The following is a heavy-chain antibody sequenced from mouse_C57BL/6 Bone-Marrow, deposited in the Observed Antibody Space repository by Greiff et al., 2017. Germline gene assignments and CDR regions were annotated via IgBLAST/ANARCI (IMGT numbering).Heavy chain of an antibody. Sequence: EVQGVESEGGLVQPGSSMKLSCTASGFTFSDYYMAWVRQVPEKGLEWVANINYDGSSPYYLHSLKSRFIISIDNAKNILYVQRSSRKAEDTATYYCAREGFTTVVAPGGFDVWGTGTTVTVSS. J-gene: IGHJ1*03. CDR1: GFTFSDYY. CDR3: AREGFTTVVAPGGFDV. D-gene: IGHD1-1*01. CDR2: INYDGSSP. V-gene: IGHV5-16*01.